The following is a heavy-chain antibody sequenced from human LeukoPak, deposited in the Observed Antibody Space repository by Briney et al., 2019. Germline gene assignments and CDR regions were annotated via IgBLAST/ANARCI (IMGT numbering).Heavy chain of an antibody. Sequence: SETLSLTCGVSGYSISRGYYWAWIRQPPGKGLEWIGTIYQIGSTYYTPSLGSRVTISVDTSKNEFSLNLKSVTAAATAVYYCARAGWIIPSGIDYWGQGALVTVSS. J-gene: IGHJ4*02. CDR3: ARAGWIIPSGIDY. D-gene: IGHD2-2*03. CDR2: IYQIGST. V-gene: IGHV4-38-2*01. CDR1: GYSISRGYY.